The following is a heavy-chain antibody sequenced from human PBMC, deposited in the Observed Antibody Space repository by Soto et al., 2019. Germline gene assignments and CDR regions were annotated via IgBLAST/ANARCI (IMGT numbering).Heavy chain of an antibody. Sequence: GESLKISCKGSGYRFTSYWIGWVRQMPGKGLEWMGIIYPGDSDTRYSPSFQGQVTISADKSISTAYLQWSSLKASDTAMYYCARRYYDFWSGYENYYYYMDVWGKGTTVTVSS. CDR1: GYRFTSYW. CDR2: IYPGDSDT. CDR3: ARRYYDFWSGYENYYYYMDV. D-gene: IGHD3-3*01. J-gene: IGHJ6*03. V-gene: IGHV5-51*01.